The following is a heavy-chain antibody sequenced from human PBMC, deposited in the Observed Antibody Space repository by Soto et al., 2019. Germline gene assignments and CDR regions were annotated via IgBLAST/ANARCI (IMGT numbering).Heavy chain of an antibody. CDR3: GKTKAEAAQYYYDGMDV. CDR1: GFTFSSYA. D-gene: IGHD6-13*01. J-gene: IGHJ6*02. V-gene: IGHV3-23*01. CDR2: ISGSGGTT. Sequence: EVQLLESGGGLVQPGGSLKLSCAASGFTFSSYAMSWVGQVPGKGLGWVSGISGSGGTTYYPDSVKGRFTISRDNSKNTLYLQMSSLRADDTAVYYCGKTKAEAAQYYYDGMDVWGQGTTVTVSS.